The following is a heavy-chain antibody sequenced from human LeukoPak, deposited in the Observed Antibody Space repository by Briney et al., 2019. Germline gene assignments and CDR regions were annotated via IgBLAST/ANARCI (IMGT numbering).Heavy chain of an antibody. CDR1: GYTFSGFY. CDR3: ARSTAILWFGELFAAFDI. J-gene: IGHJ3*02. V-gene: IGHV1-2*02. D-gene: IGHD3-10*01. CDR2: INPNSGGT. Sequence: GASVKVSCKASGYTFSGFYIYWVRQAPGQGLEWMGWINPNSGGTNYAQKFQGRVTMTRDTSISTAYMELSRLRSDDTAVYYCARSTAILWFGELFAAFDIWGQGTMVTVSS.